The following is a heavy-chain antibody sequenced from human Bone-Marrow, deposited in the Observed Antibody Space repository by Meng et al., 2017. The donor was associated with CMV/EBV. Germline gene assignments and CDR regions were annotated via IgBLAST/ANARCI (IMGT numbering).Heavy chain of an antibody. CDR2: MNPNSGNT. CDR3: ARVGARSGHCSSTSCYGAWFDP. Sequence: ASVKVSCKASGYTFTSYDINWVRQGTGQGLEWMGWMNPNSGNTGYAQKFQGRVTMTRNTTISTAYMELSSLRSEDTAVYYCARVGARSGHCSSTSCYGAWFDPWGQGTLVTVSS. CDR1: GYTFTSYD. J-gene: IGHJ5*02. V-gene: IGHV1-8*01. D-gene: IGHD2-2*01.